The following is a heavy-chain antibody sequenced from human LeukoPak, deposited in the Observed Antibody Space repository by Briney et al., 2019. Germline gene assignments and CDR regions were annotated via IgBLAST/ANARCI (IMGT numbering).Heavy chain of an antibody. V-gene: IGHV4-34*01. CDR2: INHSGST. Sequence: SETLSLTCAVYGGSFSGYYWSWIRQPPGKGLEWIGEINHSGSTNYNPSLKSRVTISVGTSKNQFSLKLSSVTAADTAVYYCARGHYYDSSGHAFGWWFDPWGQGTLVTVSS. CDR1: GGSFSGYY. J-gene: IGHJ5*02. D-gene: IGHD3-22*01. CDR3: ARGHYYDSSGHAFGWWFDP.